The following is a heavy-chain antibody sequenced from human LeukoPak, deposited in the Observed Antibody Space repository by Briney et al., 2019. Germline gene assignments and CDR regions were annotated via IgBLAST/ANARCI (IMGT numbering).Heavy chain of an antibody. CDR1: GGAFSGYY. V-gene: IGHV4-34*01. Sequence: SETLSLTCAVYGGAFSGYYWSWIRQPPGKGVEWIGEINHSGSTNYNPSLKSRVTISVDTSKNLFSLKLSSVTAADTAVYYCARRITTTIIVTDAFDIWGQGTMVTVSS. D-gene: IGHD3-22*01. CDR3: ARRITTTIIVTDAFDI. CDR2: INHSGST. J-gene: IGHJ3*02.